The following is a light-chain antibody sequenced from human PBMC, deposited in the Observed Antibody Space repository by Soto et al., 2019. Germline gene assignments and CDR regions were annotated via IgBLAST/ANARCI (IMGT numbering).Light chain of an antibody. CDR1: QTVPSGY. CDR2: DAS. V-gene: IGKV3-20*01. J-gene: IGKJ5*01. CDR3: QQYAWSPLT. Sequence: EIVLTQSPGTLSLSPGERATLSCRASQTVPSGYLAGYQQRPGQPPRLLIYDASSRATGIPDRFSGSESGTDFTLTISSLEPEDFAVYYCQQYAWSPLTFGQGTRLEIK.